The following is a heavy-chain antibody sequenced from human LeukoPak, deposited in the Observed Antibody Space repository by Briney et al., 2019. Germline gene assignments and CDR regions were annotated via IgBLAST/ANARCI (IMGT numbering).Heavy chain of an antibody. CDR1: GGSLRPCY. V-gene: IGHV4-59*01. CDR3: ARGDGEYNYGYYFDS. CDR2: MHYTGSA. D-gene: IGHD5-18*01. J-gene: IGHJ4*02. Sequence: SETLSLTCTVSGGSLRPCYWGWIRQPPGKGLEFVGFMHYTGSANYNPSLKSRVSISLDTSKNKFSLNLSSVTDADTAMYYCARGDGEYNYGYYFDSWGQGSLVTVSS.